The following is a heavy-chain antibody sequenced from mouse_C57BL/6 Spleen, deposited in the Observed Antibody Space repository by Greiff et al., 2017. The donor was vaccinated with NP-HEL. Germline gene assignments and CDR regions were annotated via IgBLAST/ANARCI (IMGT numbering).Heavy chain of an antibody. CDR2: ISYDGSN. CDR1: GYSITSGYY. D-gene: IGHD1-1*01. Sequence: DVKLQESGPGLVKPSQSLSLTCSVTGYSITSGYYWNWIRQFPGNKLEWMGYISYDGSNNYNPSLKNRISLTRDTSKNQFFLKLNSVTTEDTATYYGARNPLYDYSSSYVYFDVWGTGTTVTVSS. V-gene: IGHV3-6*01. J-gene: IGHJ1*03. CDR3: ARNPLYDYSSSYVYFDV.